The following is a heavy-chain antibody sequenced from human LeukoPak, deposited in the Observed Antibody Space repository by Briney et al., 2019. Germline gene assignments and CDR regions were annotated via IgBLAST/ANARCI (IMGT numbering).Heavy chain of an antibody. Sequence: GASVKVSFKASGYTFTSYGISWVRQAPGQGLEWMGWISAYNGNTNYAQKLQGRVTMTTDTSTSTAYMELRSLRSEDTAVYYCASSPCSGGSCYLNHFDYWGQGTLVTVSS. CDR3: ASSPCSGGSCYLNHFDY. CDR2: ISAYNGNT. CDR1: GYTFTSYG. J-gene: IGHJ4*02. V-gene: IGHV1-18*01. D-gene: IGHD2-15*01.